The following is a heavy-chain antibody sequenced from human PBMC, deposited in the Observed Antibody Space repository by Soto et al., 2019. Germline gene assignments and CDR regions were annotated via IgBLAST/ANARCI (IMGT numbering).Heavy chain of an antibody. CDR2: INPNSGGT. CDR1: GYTFTGYY. Sequence: ASVKVSCKASGYTFTGYYMHWVRQAPGQGLEWMGWINPNSGGTNYAQKFQGWVTMTRYTSISTAYMELSRLRSDDTAVYYCARGGGGGFLEWLLSEKDYNWFGPWGQGTLVTVSS. V-gene: IGHV1-2*04. CDR3: ARGGGGGFLEWLLSEKDYNWFGP. D-gene: IGHD3-3*01. J-gene: IGHJ5*02.